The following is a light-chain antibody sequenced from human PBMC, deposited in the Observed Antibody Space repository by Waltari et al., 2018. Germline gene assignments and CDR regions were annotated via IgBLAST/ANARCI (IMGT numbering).Light chain of an antibody. CDR3: QHYHQWPPYT. CDR2: GAS. J-gene: IGKJ2*01. V-gene: IGKV3-15*01. Sequence: SCRAIPTISSSLAWSRQRPGQPPRLLIYGASARAAAIPVRFSGSGSGTEFTLTISGLQSEDFAVYYCQHYHQWPPYTFGQGTKVE. CDR1: PTISSS.